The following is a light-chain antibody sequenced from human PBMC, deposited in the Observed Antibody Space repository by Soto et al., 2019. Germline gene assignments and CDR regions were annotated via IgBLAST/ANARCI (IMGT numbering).Light chain of an antibody. Sequence: EIVLTQSPGTLSLSQGERATLSCRASQSVSSNYLAWYQQKPGQAPRLLIYGASNRATGIPDRFSGSGSGTGFTLTISRLEPEDFAVYFCQQYGSSPPFTFGQGTKVEIK. CDR2: GAS. V-gene: IGKV3-20*01. J-gene: IGKJ2*01. CDR3: QQYGSSPPFT. CDR1: QSVSSNY.